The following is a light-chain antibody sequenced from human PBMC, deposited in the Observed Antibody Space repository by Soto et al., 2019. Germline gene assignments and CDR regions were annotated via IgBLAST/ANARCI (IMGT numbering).Light chain of an antibody. CDR3: QKYNSAPLT. CDR1: QTISYTSINKTY. Sequence: DIVMTQSPDSLAVSLGERATISCKSSQTISYTSINKTYLAWYQQKPGKIPNLLIYAASTLQAGVPSRFSGSGSGTDFTLTISSLQPEDVAAYYCQKYNSAPLTFGGGTKVDI. CDR2: AAS. J-gene: IGKJ4*01. V-gene: IGKV4-1*01.